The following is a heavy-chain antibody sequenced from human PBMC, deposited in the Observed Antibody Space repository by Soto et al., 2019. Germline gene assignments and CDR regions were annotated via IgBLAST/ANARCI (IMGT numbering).Heavy chain of an antibody. CDR3: ARDGYDRAFDI. V-gene: IGHV4-59*01. CDR1: GGSISSYY. J-gene: IGHJ3*02. Sequence: QVQLQESGPGLVKPSETLSLTCTVSGGSISSYYWSWIRQPPGKGLEWIGYIYYSGSTNYNPSLNSRVTTSVDTSQTQFSLKLSSVTAAYTAVYYCARDGYDRAFDIWGQGTMVTVSS. D-gene: IGHD5-12*01. CDR2: IYYSGST.